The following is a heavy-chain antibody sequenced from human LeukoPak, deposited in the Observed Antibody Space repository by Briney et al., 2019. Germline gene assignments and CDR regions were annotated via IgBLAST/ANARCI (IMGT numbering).Heavy chain of an antibody. Sequence: SETLSLTSTVPGDSFSIISSSSSYWGWIRQPPGKGLEWIGSIYSSGSTYFNSSLKGRVTISVDTSKDEFSLNLSSVTAEDTAVYYCAREDYDSNDYWGQGTLVTVSS. CDR3: AREDYDSNDY. J-gene: IGHJ4*02. CDR1: GDSFSIISSSSSY. CDR2: IYSSGST. V-gene: IGHV4-39*02. D-gene: IGHD3-22*01.